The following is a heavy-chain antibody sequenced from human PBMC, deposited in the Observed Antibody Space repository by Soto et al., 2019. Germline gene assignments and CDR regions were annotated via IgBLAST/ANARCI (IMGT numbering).Heavy chain of an antibody. CDR1: GDSVSSNSAA. D-gene: IGHD2-15*01. J-gene: IGHJ6*03. CDR2: TYYRSKWYN. Sequence: PSQTLSLTCAISGDSVSSNSAAWNWIRQSPSRGLEWLGRTYYRSKWYNDYAVSVKSRTTINPDTSKNQFSLQLNSVTPEDTAVYYCARESGYCSGGSCLGYYYMDVWGKGTTVTVSS. CDR3: ARESGYCSGGSCLGYYYMDV. V-gene: IGHV6-1*01.